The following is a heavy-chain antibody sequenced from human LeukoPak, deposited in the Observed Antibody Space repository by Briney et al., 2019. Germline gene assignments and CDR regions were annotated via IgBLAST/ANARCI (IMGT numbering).Heavy chain of an antibody. CDR3: ARDHPTPTTGYMDV. V-gene: IGHV4-59*12. J-gene: IGHJ6*03. CDR1: GGSISSYY. D-gene: IGHD1-26*01. Sequence: TSETLSLTCTVSGGSISSYYWSWIRQPPGEGLEWIGYIYYSGSTNCNPSLKSRVTISVDTSKNQFSLKLSSVTAADTAVYFCARDHPTPTTGYMDVWGKGTTVTVSS. CDR2: IYYSGST.